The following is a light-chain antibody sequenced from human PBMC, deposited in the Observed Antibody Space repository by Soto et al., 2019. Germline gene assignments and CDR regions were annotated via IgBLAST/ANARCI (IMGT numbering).Light chain of an antibody. Sequence: SVLTQPPSVSGAPGQWVTISCTGSSSDIGAGFDVHWYQHLPGTAPKLLIYGNTNRPSGVPGRFSGSKSGTSASLVITGLQAEDEADYYCQSYENSRTGFYVFGTGTKVTV. CDR2: GNT. CDR1: SSDIGAGFD. CDR3: QSYENSRTGFYV. V-gene: IGLV1-40*01. J-gene: IGLJ1*01.